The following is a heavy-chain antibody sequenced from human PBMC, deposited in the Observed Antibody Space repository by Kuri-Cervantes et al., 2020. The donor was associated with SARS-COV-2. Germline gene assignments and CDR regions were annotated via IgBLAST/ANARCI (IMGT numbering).Heavy chain of an antibody. CDR3: ARGRATVTVIGAFDI. V-gene: IGHV3-33*01. CDR1: GFIFNNHG. CDR2: IWFDGSNE. D-gene: IGHD4-17*01. J-gene: IGHJ3*02. Sequence: GESLKISCAASGFIFNNHGLHWVRQAPGKGLEWVAVIWFDGSNEYYADSVKGRFTISRDNSKDTVYLQMNSLRAEGTAVYYCARGRATVTVIGAFDIWGQGKMV.